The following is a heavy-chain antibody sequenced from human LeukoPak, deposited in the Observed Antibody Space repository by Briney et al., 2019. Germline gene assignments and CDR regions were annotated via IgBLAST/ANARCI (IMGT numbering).Heavy chain of an antibody. J-gene: IGHJ4*02. CDR2: IIPIFGTA. Sequence: SVKVSCKASGVTFSSYAISWVRQAPGQGLEWMGGIIPIFGTANYAQKFQGRVTITTDESTSTAYMERSSLRSEDTAVYYCAREGRDGYDDYWGQGTLVTVSS. CDR1: GVTFSSYA. D-gene: IGHD5-24*01. CDR3: AREGRDGYDDY. V-gene: IGHV1-69*05.